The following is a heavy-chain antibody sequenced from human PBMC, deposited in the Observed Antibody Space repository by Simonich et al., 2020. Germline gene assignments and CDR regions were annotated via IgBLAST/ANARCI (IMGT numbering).Heavy chain of an antibody. V-gene: IGHV1-2*02. J-gene: IGHJ2*01. CDR1: GYTFTGYY. D-gene: IGHD6-13*01. Sequence: QVQLVQSGAEVKKPGASVKVSCKASGYTFTGYYMHWVRQAPGQGLGWMGWINHNSGGTNYAQKVQGRVTMTRDTSISTAYMELSRLRSDDTAVYYCARDSYSSWYFDLWGRGTLVTVSS. CDR2: INHNSGGT. CDR3: ARDSYSSWYFDL.